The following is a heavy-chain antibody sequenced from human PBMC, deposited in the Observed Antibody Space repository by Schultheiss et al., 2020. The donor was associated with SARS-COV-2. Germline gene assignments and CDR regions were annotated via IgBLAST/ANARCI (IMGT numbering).Heavy chain of an antibody. Sequence: SETLSLTCTVSGGSISSYYWSWIRQPPGKGLEWIGYIYYSGSTNYNPSLKSRVTISVDTSKNQFSLKLSSVTAADTAVYYCARDRAAFDYWGQGTLVTVSS. V-gene: IGHV4-59*08. CDR2: IYYSGST. CDR1: GGSISSYY. J-gene: IGHJ4*02. CDR3: ARDRAAFDY. D-gene: IGHD6-13*01.